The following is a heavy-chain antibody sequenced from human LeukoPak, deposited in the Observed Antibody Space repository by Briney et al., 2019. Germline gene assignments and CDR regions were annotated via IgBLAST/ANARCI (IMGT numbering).Heavy chain of an antibody. J-gene: IGHJ6*02. Sequence: GGSLRLSCAASGFTFSSYWMSWVRQAPGKGLEWVANIKEDGSEKYYVDSVKGRFTISRDNAKKSLFLQMNRLRVEDTAVYYCARVSQATWFEYAMYVWGQGTTVTVSS. CDR1: GFTFSSYW. CDR3: ARVSQATWFEYAMYV. V-gene: IGHV3-7*01. D-gene: IGHD5-12*01. CDR2: IKEDGSEK.